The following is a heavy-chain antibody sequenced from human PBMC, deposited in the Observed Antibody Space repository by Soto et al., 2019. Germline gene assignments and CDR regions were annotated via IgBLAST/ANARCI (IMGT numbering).Heavy chain of an antibody. CDR2: ISSSSSYI. CDR1: GFTFSSYS. D-gene: IGHD1-26*01. Sequence: GGSLGLSCASSGFTFSSYSINWVRQAPGKGLEWVSSISSSSSYIYYADSVKGRFTISRDNAKNSLYLQMNSLRAEDTAVYYCARDVLGDEDYWGQGTLVTVSS. J-gene: IGHJ4*02. V-gene: IGHV3-21*01. CDR3: ARDVLGDEDY.